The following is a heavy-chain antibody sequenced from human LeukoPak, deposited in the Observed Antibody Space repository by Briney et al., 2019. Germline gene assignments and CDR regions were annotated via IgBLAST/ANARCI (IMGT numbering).Heavy chain of an antibody. CDR3: ATKGWTPGTKIVFLG. J-gene: IGHJ4*02. V-gene: IGHV3-15*01. CDR1: GFIFNDAW. CDR2: IKSKSDGETT. D-gene: IGHD3-22*01. Sequence: PGGSLRLSCAASGFIFNDAWMSWVRQAPGKGLEWVGRIKSKSDGETTEYAAPVKDRFTISRDDSKNTLYLQMNSLKTEDTAVYYCATKGWTPGTKIVFLGWGQGTLVTVSS.